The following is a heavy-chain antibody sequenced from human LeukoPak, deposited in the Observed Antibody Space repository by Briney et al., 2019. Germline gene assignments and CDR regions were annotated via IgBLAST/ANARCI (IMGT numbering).Heavy chain of an antibody. V-gene: IGHV3-23*01. CDR3: ARHPYDYGDPFDY. CDR1: GFTFSSYA. CDR2: ISGSGGST. J-gene: IGHJ4*02. Sequence: GGSLRLSCAASGFTFSSYAMSWVRQAPGKGLEWVSAISGSGGSTYYADSVKGRFTISRDNSKNTLYLQMNSLRAEDTAVHYCARHPYDYGDPFDYWGQGTLVTVSS. D-gene: IGHD4-17*01.